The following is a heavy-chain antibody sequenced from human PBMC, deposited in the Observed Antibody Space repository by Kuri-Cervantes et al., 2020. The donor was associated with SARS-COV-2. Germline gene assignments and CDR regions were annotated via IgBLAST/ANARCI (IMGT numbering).Heavy chain of an antibody. CDR2: ISYDGTKK. J-gene: IGHJ4*02. D-gene: IGHD5-24*01. V-gene: IGHV3-30-3*01. Sequence: GSLRLSCAASGFTFSSYAVHWVRQAPGKGLEWVAIISYDGTKKYYADSVKGRFTISRDNSKNTLYLQMNSLRADDTALYYCARDLFFFGDGFNGFDYWGQGTLVTVSS. CDR3: ARDLFFFGDGFNGFDY. CDR1: GFTFSSYA.